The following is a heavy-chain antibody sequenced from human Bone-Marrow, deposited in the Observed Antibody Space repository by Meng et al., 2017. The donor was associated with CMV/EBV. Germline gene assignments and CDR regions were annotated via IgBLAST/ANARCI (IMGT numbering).Heavy chain of an antibody. J-gene: IGHJ6*02. CDR2: INPNSGGT. CDR1: GYTFTSYY. D-gene: IGHD1-1*01. CDR3: AREWGGKLESKYYGMDV. V-gene: IGHV1-2*02. Sequence: ASVKVSCKASGYTFTSYYMHWVRQAPGQGLEWMGWINPNSGGTNYAQKFQGRVTMTRDTSISTAYMELSRLRSDDTAVYYCAREWGGKLESKYYGMDVWGQGTTVTVSS.